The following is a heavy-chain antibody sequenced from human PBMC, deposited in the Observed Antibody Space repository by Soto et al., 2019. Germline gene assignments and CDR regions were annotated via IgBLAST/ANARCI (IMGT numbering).Heavy chain of an antibody. D-gene: IGHD4-17*01. CDR2: ISAYNGDT. Sequence: XSVKVSCKASGHSFTTHGSSLVRRAPGHGLEWMGWISAYNGDTHYLQRFQGRLTMTTDTSTSTAYMELRSLTSDDTAVYYCARDPPFSGILRGTPLMDVWGQGTTVTVSS. CDR3: ARDPPFSGILRGTPLMDV. V-gene: IGHV1-18*04. J-gene: IGHJ6*02. CDR1: GHSFTTHG.